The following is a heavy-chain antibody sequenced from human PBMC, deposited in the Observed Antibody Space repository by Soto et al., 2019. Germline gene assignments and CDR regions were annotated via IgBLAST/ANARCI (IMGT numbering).Heavy chain of an antibody. CDR3: ARGGIIGTKHAE. Sequence: RESLKISCQGSGYNFCSYWIGWGRQMNRKGLESMGIIFTGEYETRYRKSFEGQVTISVDRSIKTDYLQWSRLTASDTAMYFGARGGIIGTKHAEWGQGNQVTVYS. CDR1: GYNFCSYW. D-gene: IGHD1-7*01. V-gene: IGHV5-51*01. CDR2: IFTGEYET. J-gene: IGHJ1*01.